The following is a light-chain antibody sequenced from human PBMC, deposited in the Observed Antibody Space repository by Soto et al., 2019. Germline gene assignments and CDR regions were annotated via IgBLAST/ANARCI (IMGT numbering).Light chain of an antibody. V-gene: IGKV3-15*01. J-gene: IGKJ5*01. CDR3: QQYNTWPPIT. CDR1: QSVRSN. CDR2: GAS. Sequence: EIVMPQSPATLSVSPGESAPLSCRASQSVRSNLAWYQQKPGQAPRLLIYGASTRATGLPARFSGSGSGTDFTLTISSLQSEDFAVYYCQQYNTWPPITFGQGTRLEIK.